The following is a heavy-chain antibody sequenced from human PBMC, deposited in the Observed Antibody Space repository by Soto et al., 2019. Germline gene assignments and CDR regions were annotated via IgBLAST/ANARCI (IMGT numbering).Heavy chain of an antibody. CDR2: IIPIFGTA. CDR3: ARDYYGSSANEGTDAFDI. Sequence: QVQLVQSGAEVKKPGSSVKVSCKASGGTFSSYAISWVRQAPGQGLEWMGGIIPIFGTANYAQKFQGRVTITADESTGTDYMELSSLRSEDTAVYYCARDYYGSSANEGTDAFDIWGQGTMVTVSS. V-gene: IGHV1-69*12. CDR1: GGTFSSYA. J-gene: IGHJ3*02. D-gene: IGHD3-22*01.